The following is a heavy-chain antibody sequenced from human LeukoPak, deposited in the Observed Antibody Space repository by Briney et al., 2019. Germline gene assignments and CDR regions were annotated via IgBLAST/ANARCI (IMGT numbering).Heavy chain of an antibody. J-gene: IGHJ5*02. V-gene: IGHV1-18*01. CDR1: GYTFTSYG. CDR3: ARVPWLPSPLSWFDP. CDR2: ISAYNGNT. D-gene: IGHD5-12*01. Sequence: ASVKVSCKASGYTFTSYGISWVRQAPGQGLEWMGWISAYNGNTNYAQKLQGRVTMTTDTSTSTAYMELRSLRSDDTAVYYCARVPWLPSPLSWFDPWGQGTLVTVFS.